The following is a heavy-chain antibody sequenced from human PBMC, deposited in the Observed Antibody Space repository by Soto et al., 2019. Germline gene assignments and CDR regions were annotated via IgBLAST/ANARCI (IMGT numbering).Heavy chain of an antibody. Sequence: PSETLSLTCTVSAASISSDNWGWIRQSPGRGLEWIGHIDNSGVINNNPSLKGRVSISVDTSKNQFSLNLSSVTAADTAVYYCARRTGEYPRIYYFDSWGQGTLVTVSS. CDR3: ARRTGEYPRIYYFDS. J-gene: IGHJ4*02. D-gene: IGHD7-27*01. V-gene: IGHV4-59*01. CDR1: AASISSDN. CDR2: IDNSGVI.